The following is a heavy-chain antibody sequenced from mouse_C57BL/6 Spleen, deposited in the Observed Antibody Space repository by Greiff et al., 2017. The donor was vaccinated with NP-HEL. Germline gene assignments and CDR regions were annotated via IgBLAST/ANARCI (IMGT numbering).Heavy chain of an antibody. CDR3: AKSFLYYGSSYGYFDV. D-gene: IGHD1-1*01. CDR1: GFSLTSYG. J-gene: IGHJ1*03. Sequence: VKLMESGPGLVQPSQSLSITCTVSGFSLTSYGVHWVRQSPGKGLEWLGVIWRGGSTDYNEAFMSRLSITKDNSESQVYIKMNSLQADDTAIYYCAKSFLYYGSSYGYFDVWGTGTTVTVSS. V-gene: IGHV2-5*01. CDR2: IWRGGST.